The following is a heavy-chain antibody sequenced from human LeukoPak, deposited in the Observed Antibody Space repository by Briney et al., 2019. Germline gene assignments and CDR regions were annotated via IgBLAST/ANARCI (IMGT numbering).Heavy chain of an antibody. V-gene: IGHV4-59*01. CDR2: IYYSGST. Sequence: KPSETLSLTCTVSGGSISSYYWSWIRQPPGKGLEWIGYIYYSGSTNYNPSLKSRVTISVDTSKNQFSLKLSSVTAADTAVYYCARDNTPLAVAGGGAFDYWGQGTLVTVSS. D-gene: IGHD6-19*01. CDR1: GGSISSYY. J-gene: IGHJ4*02. CDR3: ARDNTPLAVAGGGAFDY.